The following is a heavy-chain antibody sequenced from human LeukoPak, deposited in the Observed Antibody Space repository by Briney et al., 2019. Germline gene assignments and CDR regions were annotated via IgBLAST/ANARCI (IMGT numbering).Heavy chain of an antibody. Sequence: SVKVSCKASGGTFSSYAISWVRQAPGQGLEWMGRIIPIFGIANYAQKFQGRVTITADKSTSTAYMELSSLRSEDTAVYYCARESPLSYGSGSYSSYFDYWGQGTLVTVSS. CDR1: GGTFSSYA. CDR2: IIPIFGIA. CDR3: ARESPLSYGSGSYSSYFDY. J-gene: IGHJ4*02. V-gene: IGHV1-69*04. D-gene: IGHD3-10*01.